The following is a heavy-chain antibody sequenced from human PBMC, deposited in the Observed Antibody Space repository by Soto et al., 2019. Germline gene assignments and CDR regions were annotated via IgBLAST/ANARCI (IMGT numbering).Heavy chain of an antibody. Sequence: EVQLLESGGGLVQPGGSLRLSCAASGFTFSSYAMSWVRQAPGKGLERVSAITGSGGATYYADSVKGWFTISRDNSKNTMYLQMNSLRGEDTGIYYCAKDKGDVLCLGYYDYWGQGTLVSVSS. V-gene: IGHV3-23*01. CDR3: AKDKGDVLCLGYYDY. J-gene: IGHJ4*02. CDR2: ITGSGGAT. CDR1: GFTFSSYA. D-gene: IGHD2-8*01.